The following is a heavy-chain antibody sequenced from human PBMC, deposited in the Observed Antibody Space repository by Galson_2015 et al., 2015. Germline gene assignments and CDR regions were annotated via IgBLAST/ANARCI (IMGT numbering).Heavy chain of an antibody. Sequence: SLRLSCAASGFTFSSYAMHWVRQAPGKGLGWVAVISYDGSNKFYADSVKGRFTISRDNSKNTLYLQMNSLRPKDTAVYYCARVGGNITARTWGYFDYWGQGTLVTVSS. D-gene: IGHD6-6*01. J-gene: IGHJ4*02. V-gene: IGHV3-30-3*01. CDR3: ARVGGNITARTWGYFDY. CDR2: ISYDGSNK. CDR1: GFTFSSYA.